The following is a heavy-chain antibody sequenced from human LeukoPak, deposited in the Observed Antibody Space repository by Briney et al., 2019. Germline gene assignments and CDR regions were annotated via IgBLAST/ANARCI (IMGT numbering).Heavy chain of an antibody. Sequence: GGSLRLSCAASGFTFSGSAMHWVRQASGKGLEWVGRIRSKANSYATAYAASVKGTFTISRDDSKTTTYTQMNSLKTEYTAVYYCTSPGIAAAGGQGTLVTVSS. J-gene: IGHJ4*02. CDR2: IRSKANSYAT. CDR3: TSPGIAAA. V-gene: IGHV3-73*01. CDR1: GFTFSGSA. D-gene: IGHD6-13*01.